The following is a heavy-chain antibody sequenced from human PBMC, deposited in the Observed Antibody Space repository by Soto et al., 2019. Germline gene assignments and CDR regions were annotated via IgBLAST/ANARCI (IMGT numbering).Heavy chain of an antibody. J-gene: IGHJ6*03. CDR1: GGSISSSSYY. CDR3: ARGMVVPAAMLRYYYYYYMDV. Sequence: PSETLSLTCTVSGGSISSSSYYWGWIRQPPGEGLEWIGEINHSGSTNYNPSLKIRVTISVDTSKNQFSLKLSSVTAADTAVYYCARGMVVPAAMLRYYYYYYMDVWGKGTTVTVSS. CDR2: INHSGST. D-gene: IGHD2-2*01. V-gene: IGHV4-39*07.